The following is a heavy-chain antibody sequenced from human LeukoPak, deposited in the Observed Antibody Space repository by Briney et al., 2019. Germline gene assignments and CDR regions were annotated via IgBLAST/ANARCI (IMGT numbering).Heavy chain of an antibody. CDR3: ARDPRQGGDFWSATNWFDP. Sequence: PSETLSLTCTVSGASISSASYYWAWIRQPPGKGLEWIASMHYTGSTYINPSLKSRVTISVDTSKNQFSLNLNSVTAADTAAYYCARDPRQGGDFWSATNWFDPWGQGTLVTVSS. CDR1: GASISSASYY. J-gene: IGHJ5*02. D-gene: IGHD3-3*01. V-gene: IGHV4-39*07. CDR2: MHYTGST.